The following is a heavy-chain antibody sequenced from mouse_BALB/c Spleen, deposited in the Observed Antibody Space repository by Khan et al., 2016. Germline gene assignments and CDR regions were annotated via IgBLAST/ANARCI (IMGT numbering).Heavy chain of an antibody. CDR3: ARMARK. Sequence: VQLQESGAELVRPGTSVKVSCKASGYAFTNYLIEWVKQRPGQGLEWIGVINPGSGGTNYNEKFKGKATLTADKSSSTAYMQLSSLTSEDTAVYYCARMARKWGQGTTLTVSS. CDR1: GYAFTNYL. CDR2: INPGSGGT. V-gene: IGHV1-54*01. J-gene: IGHJ2*01.